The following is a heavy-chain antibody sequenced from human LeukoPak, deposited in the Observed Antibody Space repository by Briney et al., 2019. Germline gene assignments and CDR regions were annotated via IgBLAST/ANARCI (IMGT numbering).Heavy chain of an antibody. V-gene: IGHV4-38-2*01. J-gene: IGHJ4*02. CDR1: GYSISSGYY. CDR3: AIGPGYSSGWYLY. D-gene: IGHD6-19*01. Sequence: TSETLSLTCAVSGYSISSGYYWGWIRQPPGKGLAWIGSIYHSGSTYYNPSLKSRVTISVDTSKNQFSLKLSSVTATDTAVYYCAIGPGYSSGWYLYWGQGTLVTVSS. CDR2: IYHSGST.